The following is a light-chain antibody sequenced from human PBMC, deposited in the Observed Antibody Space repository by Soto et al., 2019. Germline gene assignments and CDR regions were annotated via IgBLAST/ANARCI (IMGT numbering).Light chain of an antibody. Sequence: EIVLTQSPVTLSLSPGERATLSCRASQSVSSRYFAWYQQKPGQAPRLLIYAASSRAAGIPDRFSGSGSGTVFSLTISRLEPEDFAVYYCHQYASSRTFGPGTKVE. CDR1: QSVSSRY. J-gene: IGKJ1*01. CDR3: HQYASSRT. V-gene: IGKV3-20*01. CDR2: AAS.